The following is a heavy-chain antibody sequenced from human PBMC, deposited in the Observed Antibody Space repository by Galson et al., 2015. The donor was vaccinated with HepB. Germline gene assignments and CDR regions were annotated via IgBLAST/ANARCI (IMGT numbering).Heavy chain of an antibody. CDR3: GKEANYGGHLVTEY. D-gene: IGHD4-23*01. CDR1: GFTFSTYS. V-gene: IGHV3-30*18. Sequence: SLRLSCATSGFTFSTYSMNWVRQAPGKGLEWVAVISYDGSNQYYADFVKGRFTIARDNSKNTLSLQMNSLRAEDTAVYYCGKEANYGGHLVTEYWGQGTLVTVSS. J-gene: IGHJ4*02. CDR2: ISYDGSNQ.